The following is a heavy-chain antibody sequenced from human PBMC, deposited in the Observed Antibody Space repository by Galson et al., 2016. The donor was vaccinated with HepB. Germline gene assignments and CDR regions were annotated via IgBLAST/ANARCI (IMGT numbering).Heavy chain of an antibody. CDR1: GDSVSTNSAA. J-gene: IGHJ5*01. V-gene: IGHV6-1*01. CDR3: ARAGRRQVRTGDWFDS. CDR2: TYYSSKWFN. Sequence: CAISGDSVSTNSAAWNWIRQSPSRGLEWLGRTYYSSKWFNDYAVSVRSRITINLDTSRNQFSLQLNSVTPEDTAVYYCARAGRRQVRTGDWFDSWGQGILVTVSS. D-gene: IGHD1-1*01.